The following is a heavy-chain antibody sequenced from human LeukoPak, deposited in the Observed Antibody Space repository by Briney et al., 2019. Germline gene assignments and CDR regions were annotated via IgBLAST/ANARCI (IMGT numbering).Heavy chain of an antibody. J-gene: IGHJ4*02. CDR3: AKASRITMVRGVQIFDY. Sequence: PGGSLRLSCAASGFTFSSYGINWVRQAPGKGLEWVSGISGSGDSTYYADSVKGRFTISRDNSKNTLYLQMNSLRAEDTAVYYCAKASRITMVRGVQIFDYWGQGTLVTVSS. CDR1: GFTFSSYG. CDR2: ISGSGDST. D-gene: IGHD3-10*01. V-gene: IGHV3-23*01.